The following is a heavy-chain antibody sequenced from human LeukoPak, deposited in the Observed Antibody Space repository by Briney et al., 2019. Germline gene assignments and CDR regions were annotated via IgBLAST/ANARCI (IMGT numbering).Heavy chain of an antibody. CDR2: ISGSDSST. D-gene: IGHD5-24*01. CDR3: AKDGRRDGYSDY. J-gene: IGHJ4*02. Sequence: GGSLRLSCAASGFTFSSYAMSWVRQAPGKGLEWVSAISGSDSSTYYADSVKGRFTISRDNSKNTLYLQMNSLRAEDTAVYYCAKDGRRDGYSDYWGQGTLVTVSS. V-gene: IGHV3-23*01. CDR1: GFTFSSYA.